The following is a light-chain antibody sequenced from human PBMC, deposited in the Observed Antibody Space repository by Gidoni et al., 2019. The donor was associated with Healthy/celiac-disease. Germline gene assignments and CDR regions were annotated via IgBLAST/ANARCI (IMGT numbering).Light chain of an antibody. CDR2: AAS. Sequence: DIQMTQSPSSLSASLGDRVTITCRASQSISSYLNWYQQKPGKAPKLLIYAASSLQSGVPSRFSGSGYGTDFTLTISSLQPEDFATYYCQQSYSTPQLTFGGGTKVEIK. CDR3: QQSYSTPQLT. V-gene: IGKV1-39*01. CDR1: QSISSY. J-gene: IGKJ4*01.